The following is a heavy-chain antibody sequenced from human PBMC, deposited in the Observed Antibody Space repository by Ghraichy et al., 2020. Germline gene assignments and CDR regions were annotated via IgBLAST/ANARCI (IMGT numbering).Heavy chain of an antibody. CDR1: GFTFSRFG. Sequence: GESLRLACAASGFTFSRFGMTWVRQAPGKALEWVSGISDNGVNTYYVDSVKGRFTISRDNSKNTLYLQINSLRAEDTAVYYCAKNVGVVSLLDHWGQGTLVTVSS. D-gene: IGHD3-3*01. CDR3: AKNVGVVSLLDH. CDR2: ISDNGVNT. V-gene: IGHV3-23*01. J-gene: IGHJ4*02.